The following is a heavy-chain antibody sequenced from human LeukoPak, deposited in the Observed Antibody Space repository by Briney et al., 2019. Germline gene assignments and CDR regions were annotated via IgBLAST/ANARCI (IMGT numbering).Heavy chain of an antibody. CDR1: GGSISSSSYY. CDR3: ASLYGAHITGY. CDR2: IYYSGST. V-gene: IGHV4-39*01. J-gene: IGHJ4*02. Sequence: SETLSLTCTVSGGSISSSSYYWGWIRQPPGKGLEWIGSIYYSGSTYYNPSLKSRVTISVDTSKNQFSLKLSSVTAADTAAYYCASLYGAHITGYWGQGTLVTVSS. D-gene: IGHD4-17*01.